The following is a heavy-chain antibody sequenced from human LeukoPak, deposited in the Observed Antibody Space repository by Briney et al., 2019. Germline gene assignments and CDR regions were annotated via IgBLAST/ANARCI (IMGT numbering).Heavy chain of an antibody. V-gene: IGHV1-46*01. J-gene: IGHJ4*02. Sequence: ASVKVSCKTSRYTFTSYYMNWVRQAPGQGLEWMGMIKPSGGSTSYAQKFQGRVTMTRDTSTSTVYMELNSLTSEDTALYYCARDRSPSARYFNYWGQGTLVTVSS. CDR3: ARDRSPSARYFNY. CDR1: RYTFTSYY. D-gene: IGHD2-15*01. CDR2: IKPSGGST.